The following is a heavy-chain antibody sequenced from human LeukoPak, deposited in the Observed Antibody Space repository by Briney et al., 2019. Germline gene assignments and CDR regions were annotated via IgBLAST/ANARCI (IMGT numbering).Heavy chain of an antibody. V-gene: IGHV3-23*01. CDR2: ISGSGGTT. Sequence: GGSLRLSCAASGFTFSSYATSWLRQAPAKGLEWVSGISGSGGTTYYADSVKGRFTVSRDNSKNTLYLQMDGLRAEDTAVYYCAKDRRQWLTYFDYWGQGTLVTVSS. J-gene: IGHJ4*02. CDR3: AKDRRQWLTYFDY. D-gene: IGHD6-19*01. CDR1: GFTFSSYA.